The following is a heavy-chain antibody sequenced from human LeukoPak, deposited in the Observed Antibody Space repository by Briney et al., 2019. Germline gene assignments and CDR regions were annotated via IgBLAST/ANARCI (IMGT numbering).Heavy chain of an antibody. CDR1: GFSFSSYA. J-gene: IGHJ4*02. CDR3: AKRPYGSGSYSGAHFDY. Sequence: GGSLRLSCAASGFSFSSYAMSWVRPAPGKGLEWVSTISNRGGSTYYADSVKGRFTISRDNSRNTLYLQMNSLRAEDTAVYYCAKRPYGSGSYSGAHFDYWGQGTLVTVSS. CDR2: ISNRGGST. V-gene: IGHV3-23*01. D-gene: IGHD3-10*01.